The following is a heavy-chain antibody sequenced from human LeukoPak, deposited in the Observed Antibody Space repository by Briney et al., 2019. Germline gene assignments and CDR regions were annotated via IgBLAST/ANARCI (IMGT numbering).Heavy chain of an antibody. CDR1: GFTFSSFG. CDR3: AKDHDFWSGYYSGATHYYYYMDV. CDR2: IRYDGSDK. D-gene: IGHD3-3*01. Sequence: GGSLRLSCAASGFTFSSFGMYWVRQAPGKGLEWVSFIRYDGSDKYYADSVKGRFTISRDNSKNTLYLQMNSLRAEDTAVYYCAKDHDFWSGYYSGATHYYYYMDVWGKGTTVTFSS. V-gene: IGHV3-30*02. J-gene: IGHJ6*03.